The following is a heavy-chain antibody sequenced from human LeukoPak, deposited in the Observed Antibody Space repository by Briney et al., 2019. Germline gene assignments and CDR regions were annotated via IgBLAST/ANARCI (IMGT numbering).Heavy chain of an antibody. V-gene: IGHV1-46*01. Sequence: GASVKVSCKASGYTFTSYYMHWVRQAPGQGLEWMGIINPSGGSTSYAQKFQGRVTMTRDMSTSTVYMELSSLRSEDTAVYYCAGTYYYDSSGYLPDAFDIWGQGTMVTVSS. CDR1: GYTFTSYY. D-gene: IGHD3-22*01. CDR3: AGTYYYDSSGYLPDAFDI. J-gene: IGHJ3*02. CDR2: INPSGGST.